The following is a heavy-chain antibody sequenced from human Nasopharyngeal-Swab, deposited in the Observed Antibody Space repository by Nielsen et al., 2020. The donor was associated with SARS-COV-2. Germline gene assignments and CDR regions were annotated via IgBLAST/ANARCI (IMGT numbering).Heavy chain of an antibody. Sequence: GESLKISCAASGFTFSSYEMNWVRQAPGKGLEWVSYISSSGGTIYYADSLKGRFTISRDNAKNSLYLQMNSLRAEDTAAYYCARGCVLTGPSCYYYGMDVWGQGTTVTVSS. J-gene: IGHJ6*02. V-gene: IGHV3-48*03. CDR3: ARGCVLTGPSCYYYGMDV. CDR1: GFTFSSYE. D-gene: IGHD3-9*01. CDR2: ISSSGGTI.